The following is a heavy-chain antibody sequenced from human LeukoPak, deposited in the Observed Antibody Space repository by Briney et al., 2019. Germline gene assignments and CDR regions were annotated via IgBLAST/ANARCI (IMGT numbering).Heavy chain of an antibody. CDR1: GYTFTAHD. CDR2: IIPIFGTA. CDR3: ARGSSWYGDWFDP. Sequence: SVKVSCKASGYTFTAHDINWVRQAPGQGLEWMGGIIPIFGTANYAQKFQGRVTITADESTSTAYMELSSLRSEDTAVYYCARGSSWYGDWFDPWGQGTLVTVSS. V-gene: IGHV1-69*13. D-gene: IGHD6-13*01. J-gene: IGHJ5*02.